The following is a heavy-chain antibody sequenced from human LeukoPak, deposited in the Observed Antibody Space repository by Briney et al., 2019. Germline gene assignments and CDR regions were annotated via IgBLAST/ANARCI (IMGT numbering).Heavy chain of an antibody. CDR1: VFTFSSYA. CDR3: ARGGATNLFDY. Sequence: GGSLRLSCAASVFTFSSYAMHGVRQAPGRGLEYVSAITSNGDKTYYGNSVKGRFTISRDNSKNTLYLQMGSLSIEDMAVYYCARGGATNLFDYWGQGTLVTVSS. V-gene: IGHV3-64*01. CDR2: ITSNGDKT. D-gene: IGHD1-26*01. J-gene: IGHJ4*02.